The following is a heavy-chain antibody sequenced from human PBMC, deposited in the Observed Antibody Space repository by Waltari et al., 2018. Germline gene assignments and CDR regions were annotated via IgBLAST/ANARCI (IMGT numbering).Heavy chain of an antibody. D-gene: IGHD6-13*01. CDR2: ISYDGSNK. CDR1: GFTCSSDV. J-gene: IGHJ6*03. V-gene: IGHV3-30-3*01. CDR3: ARDTYSSSWYYYYYMDV. Sequence: QVQLVESGGCVVQPGRSLRLSCAAYGFTCSSDVMHWVRRAHGKGLEWVAVISYDGSNKYYADSVKGRFTISRDNSKNTLYLQMNSLRAEDTAVYYCARDTYSSSWYYYYYMDVWGKGTTVTVSS.